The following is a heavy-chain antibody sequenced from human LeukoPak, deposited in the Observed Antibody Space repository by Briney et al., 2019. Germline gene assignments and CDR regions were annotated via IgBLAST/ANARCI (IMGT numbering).Heavy chain of an antibody. Sequence: PGGSLRLSCAASGFTFSSYGMHWVRQAPGKGLEWVAFIRYDGSNKYYADSVKGRFTISRDNSKNTLYLQMNSLRAEDTAVYYCARDENYDILTGYPLMDVWGKGTTVTISS. J-gene: IGHJ6*03. V-gene: IGHV3-30*02. CDR2: IRYDGSNK. D-gene: IGHD3-9*01. CDR3: ARDENYDILTGYPLMDV. CDR1: GFTFSSYG.